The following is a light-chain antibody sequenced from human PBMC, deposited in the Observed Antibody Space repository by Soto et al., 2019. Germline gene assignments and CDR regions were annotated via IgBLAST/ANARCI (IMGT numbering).Light chain of an antibody. CDR1: QTISSW. V-gene: IGKV1-5*03. CDR2: KAS. CDR3: QHYNSYSEA. Sequence: DIQITQSPSTLSGSVGDRVTITRRASQTISSWLAWYQQKPGKAPKLLIYKASTLKSGVPSRFSGSGSGTEFTLTISSLQPDDFATYYCQHYNSYSEAFGQGTKVDIK. J-gene: IGKJ1*01.